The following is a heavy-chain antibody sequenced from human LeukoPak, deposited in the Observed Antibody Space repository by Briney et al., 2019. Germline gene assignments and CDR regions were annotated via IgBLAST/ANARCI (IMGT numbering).Heavy chain of an antibody. Sequence: GGSLRLSCTASGFTFGDYAMSWVRQAPGKGLEWVGLIRSKAYGGTTEYAASVKGRFTISRDDSKSIAYLQMNSLKTEDTAVYYCTRDPRGSYGPDAFDIWGQGTMVTVSS. V-gene: IGHV3-49*04. CDR1: GFTFGDYA. CDR3: TRDPRGSYGPDAFDI. CDR2: IRSKAYGGTT. J-gene: IGHJ3*02. D-gene: IGHD1-26*01.